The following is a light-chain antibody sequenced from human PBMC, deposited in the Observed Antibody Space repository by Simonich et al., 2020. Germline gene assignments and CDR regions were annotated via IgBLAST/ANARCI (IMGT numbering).Light chain of an antibody. CDR1: SGSIASNY. J-gene: IGLJ2*01. Sequence: NFMLTQPHSVSESPGKTVTISCTRSSGSIASNYVQWYQQRPGSAPTTVIYEDNQRPSVGPDRFSGSIDSSSNSASLTISGLKTEDEADYYCQSYDSSNQVFGGGTKLTVL. V-gene: IGLV6-57*03. CDR2: EDN. CDR3: QSYDSSNQV.